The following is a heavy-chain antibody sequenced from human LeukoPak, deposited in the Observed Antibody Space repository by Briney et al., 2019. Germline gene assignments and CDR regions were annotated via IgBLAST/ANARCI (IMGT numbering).Heavy chain of an antibody. V-gene: IGHV4-30-4*08. CDR1: GFTFSSYA. D-gene: IGHD6-13*01. CDR2: IYYSGGT. Sequence: LRLSCAASGFTFSSYAMSWIRQPPGKGLEWIAYIYYSGGTYYNPSLRSRVTISVDTSKNQFSLNLSSVTAADTAVYYCARGDSSSWSFKIWGQGTLVTVPS. J-gene: IGHJ4*02. CDR3: ARGDSSSWSFKI.